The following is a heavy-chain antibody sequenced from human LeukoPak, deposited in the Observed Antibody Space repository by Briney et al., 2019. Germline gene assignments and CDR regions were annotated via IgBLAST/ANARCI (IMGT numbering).Heavy chain of an antibody. D-gene: IGHD6-19*01. V-gene: IGHV3-74*01. J-gene: IGHJ4*02. CDR2: INTDGTVT. CDR1: GFTFSKYW. Sequence: GGSLRLSCAASGFTFSKYWMLWVRQAPGKGLESVSRINTDGTVTTYADSVKGRFTVSRDNADKTMFLQMNSVRDEDTAVYYCATKQWLAPPPDSWGQGTPVTVSS. CDR3: ATKQWLAPPPDS.